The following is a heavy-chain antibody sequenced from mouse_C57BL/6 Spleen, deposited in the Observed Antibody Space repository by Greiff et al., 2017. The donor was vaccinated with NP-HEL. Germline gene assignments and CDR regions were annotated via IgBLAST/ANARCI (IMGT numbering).Heavy chain of an antibody. D-gene: IGHD4-1*02. Sequence: DVHLVESGGGLVKPGGSLKLSCAASGFTFSSYAMSWVRQTPEKRLEWVATISDGGSYTYYPDNVKGRFTISRDNAKNNLSMQMSHLKSEDTAMYYCAIVQLGRDSWFSYWGQGTLVTVSA. CDR1: GFTFSSYA. CDR3: AIVQLGRDSWFSY. CDR2: ISDGGSYT. J-gene: IGHJ3*01. V-gene: IGHV5-4*01.